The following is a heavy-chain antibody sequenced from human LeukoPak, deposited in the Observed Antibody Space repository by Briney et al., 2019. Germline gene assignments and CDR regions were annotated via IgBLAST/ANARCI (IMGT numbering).Heavy chain of an antibody. D-gene: IGHD3-22*01. CDR1: DGSISSYY. J-gene: IGHJ4*02. CDR3: ARGQVVVGWAYYFDY. V-gene: IGHV4-59*01. Sequence: PSETLSLTCTVSDGSISSYYWSWIRQPPGKGLEWIGYIYYSGSTNYNPSLKSRVTISVDTSKNQFSLKLSSVTAADTAVYYCARGQVVVGWAYYFDYWGQGTLVTVSS. CDR2: IYYSGST.